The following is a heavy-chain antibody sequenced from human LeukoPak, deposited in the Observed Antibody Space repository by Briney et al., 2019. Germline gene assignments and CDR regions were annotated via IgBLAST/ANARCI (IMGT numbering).Heavy chain of an antibody. Sequence: GGSLRLPCAASGFTFSSYAMSWVPQAPGKGLEWVSAISGSGGSTYYADSVKGRFTISRDNSKNTLYLQMNSLRAEDTAVYYCAKLPTVTTSMDYWGQGTLVTVSS. CDR1: GFTFSSYA. V-gene: IGHV3-23*01. CDR3: AKLPTVTTSMDY. D-gene: IGHD4-17*01. CDR2: ISGSGGST. J-gene: IGHJ4*02.